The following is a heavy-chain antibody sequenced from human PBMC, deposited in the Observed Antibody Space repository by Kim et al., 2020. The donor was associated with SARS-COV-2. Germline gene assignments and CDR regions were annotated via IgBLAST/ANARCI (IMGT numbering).Heavy chain of an antibody. CDR1: GFTFSSYA. CDR3: AKLLWFGELLYSDY. Sequence: GGSLRLSCAXSGFTFSSYAMSWVRQAPGKGLEWVSAISGSSGSTYYADSVKGRFTISRDNSKNTLYLQMNSLRAEDTAVYYCAKLLWFGELLYSDYWGQGTLVTVSS. J-gene: IGHJ4*02. D-gene: IGHD3-10*01. CDR2: ISGSSGST. V-gene: IGHV3-23*01.